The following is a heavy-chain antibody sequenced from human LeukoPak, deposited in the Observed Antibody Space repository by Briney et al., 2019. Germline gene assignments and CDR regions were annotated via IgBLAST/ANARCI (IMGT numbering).Heavy chain of an antibody. Sequence: SETLSLTCAVYGGSFSGYYWSWIRQPPGKGLEWIGYIYYSGSTNYNPSLKSRVTISVDTSKNQFSLKLSSVTAADTAVYYCARDLGAAAGTVSFDYWGQGNLVTVSS. D-gene: IGHD6-13*01. V-gene: IGHV4-59*01. CDR2: IYYSGST. CDR1: GGSFSGYY. J-gene: IGHJ4*02. CDR3: ARDLGAAAGTVSFDY.